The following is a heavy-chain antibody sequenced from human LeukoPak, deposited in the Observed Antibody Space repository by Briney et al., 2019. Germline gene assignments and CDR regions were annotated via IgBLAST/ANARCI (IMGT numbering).Heavy chain of an antibody. Sequence: PSETLSPTCSVSGDSVSSYYWSWIRQPPGKGLEWIGYIYYSGSAIYNPSLKSRVTISVDTSRNQFSLKLSSVTAADTAVYYCARQLLWFGELGGMDVWGQGTTVTVSS. J-gene: IGHJ6*02. CDR1: GDSVSSYY. D-gene: IGHD3-10*01. CDR3: ARQLLWFGELGGMDV. V-gene: IGHV4-59*08. CDR2: IYYSGSA.